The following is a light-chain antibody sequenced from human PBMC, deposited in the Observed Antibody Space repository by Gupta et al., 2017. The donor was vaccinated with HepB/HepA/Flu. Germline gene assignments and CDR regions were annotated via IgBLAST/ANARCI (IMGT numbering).Light chain of an antibody. CDR1: NIGSKS. Sequence: SPVLTQPPSVSVAPGKPARITCGGNNIGSKSVHWYQQKPGQAPVLVVYDDSRRPSGIPERFSGANSANTATLTISRVEAGDEADYYCQVWDRSSDHVVFGGGTKLTVL. J-gene: IGLJ2*01. CDR2: DDS. CDR3: QVWDRSSDHVV. V-gene: IGLV3-21*03.